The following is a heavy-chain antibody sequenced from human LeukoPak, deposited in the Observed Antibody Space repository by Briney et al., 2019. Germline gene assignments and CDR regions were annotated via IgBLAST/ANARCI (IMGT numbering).Heavy chain of an antibody. J-gene: IGHJ1*01. CDR1: GFPFDNYA. D-gene: IGHD6-19*01. CDR3: ARAYKDRSLAGKKEFFQH. Sequence: HTGGSLRLSCAASGFPFDNYAMNWVRQVPGKGLEWISLISWNSGTIGYADSVKGRFTISRDNANNFLYLQMNSLRAEDTALYYCARAYKDRSLAGKKEFFQHWGQGTLVTVSS. CDR2: ISWNSGTI. V-gene: IGHV3-9*01.